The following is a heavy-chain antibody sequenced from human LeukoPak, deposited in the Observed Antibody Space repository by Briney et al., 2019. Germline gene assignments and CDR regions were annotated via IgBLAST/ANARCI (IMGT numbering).Heavy chain of an antibody. D-gene: IGHD1-14*01. CDR2: VSQWNT. CDR1: NDYIKDYY. Sequence: SETLSLTCTLSNDYIKDYYWSWIRQPAGKGLEWIGRVSQWNTNYNPSLKSRVSMSVQASRNQFSLRLNSATAADTAVHYCARQGSDNHFDSWGPGTLVTVSS. CDR3: ARQGSDNHFDS. J-gene: IGHJ4*02. V-gene: IGHV4-4*07.